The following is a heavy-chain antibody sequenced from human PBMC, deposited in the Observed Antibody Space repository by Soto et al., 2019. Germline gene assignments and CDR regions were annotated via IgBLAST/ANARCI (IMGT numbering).Heavy chain of an antibody. CDR2: IYYSGST. V-gene: IGHV4-39*07. Sequence: SETLSLTCTVSGGSISSSSYYWGWIRQPPGKGLEWIGSIYYSGSTYYNPTLKSRVTISVDTSKNQFSLKLSSVTAADTAVYYCARDYRIVVVPAVHGNWFDPWGQGTLGTVSS. CDR3: ARDYRIVVVPAVHGNWFDP. CDR1: GGSISSSSYY. J-gene: IGHJ5*02. D-gene: IGHD2-2*01.